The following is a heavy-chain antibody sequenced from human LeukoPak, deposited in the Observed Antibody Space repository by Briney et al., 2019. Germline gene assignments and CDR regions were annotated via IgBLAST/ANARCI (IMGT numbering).Heavy chain of an antibody. J-gene: IGHJ4*02. CDR2: INHSGST. CDR1: GGSFSGYY. CDR3: ARGLWLTDY. Sequence: SETLSLTCAVYGGSFSGYYWSWIRQPPRKGLEWIGEINHSGSTNYNPSLKSRATISVDTSKNQFSLKLSSVTAADTAVYYCARGLWLTDYWGQGTLVTVSS. V-gene: IGHV4-34*01. D-gene: IGHD3-10*01.